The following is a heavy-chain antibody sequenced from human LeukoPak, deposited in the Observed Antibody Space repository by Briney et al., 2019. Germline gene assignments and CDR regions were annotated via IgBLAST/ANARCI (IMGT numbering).Heavy chain of an antibody. CDR2: ISYNGNNK. J-gene: IGHJ3*02. V-gene: IGHV3-30*03. CDR3: ARDPLDISRWTNAFDI. D-gene: IGHD5-12*01. CDR1: GYTFTHYG. Sequence: PGGSLRLSCVISGYTFTHYGFHWVRQAPGKALEWVAYISYNGNNKYEDSVKGRFTISRDNSKSTLHLQMNGLRAEDTVVYYCARDPLDISRWTNAFDIWGQGTTVIVSS.